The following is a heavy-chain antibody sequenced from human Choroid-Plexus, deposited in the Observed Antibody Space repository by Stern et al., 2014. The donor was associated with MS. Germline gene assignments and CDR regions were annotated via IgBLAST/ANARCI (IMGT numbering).Heavy chain of an antibody. D-gene: IGHD6-13*01. CDR1: GVTFSKFH. CDR2: IFPVFGTP. V-gene: IGHV1-69*01. J-gene: IGHJ4*02. Sequence: GQVVQAGAEVAKPGASVKGSCKGSGVTFSKFHNRWVRQAPGQGLEAVGGIFPVFGTPKNGMEFTGSVTMTADVSTSTVYMELSSLRSDDTAVYHCALSSETSDRWYSLGYALWGQGTLVTVSS. CDR3: ALSSETSDRWYSLGYAL.